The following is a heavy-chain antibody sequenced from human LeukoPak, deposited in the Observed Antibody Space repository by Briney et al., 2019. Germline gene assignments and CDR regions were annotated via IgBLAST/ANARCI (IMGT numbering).Heavy chain of an antibody. CDR2: VSAYNGNT. CDR1: GGTFTSYG. J-gene: IGHJ4*02. Sequence: ASVKVSCKASGGTFTSYGLSWVRQAPGQGLEWMGWVSAYNGNTNYAQKLQGRVTMTTDTSTSTAYMEVRSLRSDDTAVYYCARVNNYDILSSFDYWGQGTLVTVSS. CDR3: ARVNNYDILSSFDY. D-gene: IGHD3-9*01. V-gene: IGHV1-18*01.